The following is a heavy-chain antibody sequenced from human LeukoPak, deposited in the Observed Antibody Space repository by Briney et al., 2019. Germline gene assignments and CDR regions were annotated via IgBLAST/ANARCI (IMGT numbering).Heavy chain of an antibody. D-gene: IGHD1-26*01. V-gene: IGHV4-59*08. CDR2: IYYSWST. CDR1: GDSSSSYY. Sequence: SETLSLTCSVSGDSSSSYYWSWIRQPPGKGLEWIGYIYYSWSTNYNPSLKSRVSMSIDTSKRQFSLKLSSVTAADTAVYYCARQPDIGSGIDPWGQGTLATVSS. J-gene: IGHJ5*02. CDR3: ARQPDIGSGIDP.